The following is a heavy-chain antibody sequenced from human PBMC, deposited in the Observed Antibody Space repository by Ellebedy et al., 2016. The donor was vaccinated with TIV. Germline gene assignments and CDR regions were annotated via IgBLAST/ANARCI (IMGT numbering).Heavy chain of an antibody. Sequence: SETLSLTCTVSGGSTSSRDYYWSWVRQPPGKGLEWIGEVNQSGSTNYHPSLKSRVTISVDTSKNQFSLRLSSVTVADTAVYYCAEGRSGWYYFDYWGQGTPVTVSS. CDR2: VNQSGST. V-gene: IGHV4-39*07. D-gene: IGHD6-19*01. CDR3: AEGRSGWYYFDY. CDR1: GGSTSSRDYY. J-gene: IGHJ4*02.